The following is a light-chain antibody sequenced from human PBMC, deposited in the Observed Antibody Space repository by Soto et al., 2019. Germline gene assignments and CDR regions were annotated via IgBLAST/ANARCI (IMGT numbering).Light chain of an antibody. J-gene: IGKJ4*01. CDR2: SAS. Sequence: DIQLTQSPSVLSASVGDTVTITCRASQALSNYLAWYQQKPGKAPDLLIYSASTLQSGVPSRFSGSGSETEFSLPIRALQPEDWATYYCQQLSRYPLTFGGGTKVDIK. CDR1: QALSNY. V-gene: IGKV1-9*01. CDR3: QQLSRYPLT.